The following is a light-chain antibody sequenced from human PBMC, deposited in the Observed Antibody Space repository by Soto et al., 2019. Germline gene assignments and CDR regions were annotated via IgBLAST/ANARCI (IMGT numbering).Light chain of an antibody. V-gene: IGLV3-9*01. CDR2: RDR. CDR3: QVWDSNTGV. CDR1: NIGAKN. Sequence: SYELTQPLSVSVALGQTARITCGGNNIGAKNVHWYQQKPGQAPVVVIYRDRNRPSGIPERFSGSNSGNTAALTISRAQAGDEADYFCQVWDSNTGVFGGGTKLTVL. J-gene: IGLJ3*02.